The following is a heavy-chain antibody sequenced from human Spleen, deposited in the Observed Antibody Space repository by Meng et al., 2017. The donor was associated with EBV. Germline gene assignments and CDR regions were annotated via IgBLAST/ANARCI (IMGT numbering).Heavy chain of an antibody. CDR1: GGAFRSSY. Sequence: QLPLQQWGAGLLTSSETPSTPCAVSGGAFRSSYLGWVRQPPGKGLEWIGEINQSGSIYYNPSLMGRVTISGDTSRNQFSLKLISVTAADTAVYYCARGPYYGWGQGTLVTVSS. D-gene: IGHD1-26*01. CDR3: ARGPYYG. CDR2: INQSGSI. V-gene: IGHV4-34*01. J-gene: IGHJ4*02.